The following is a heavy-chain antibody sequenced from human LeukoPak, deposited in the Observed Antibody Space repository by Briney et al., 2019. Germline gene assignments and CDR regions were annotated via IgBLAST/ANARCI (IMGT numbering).Heavy chain of an antibody. CDR1: GYTFTGYY. V-gene: IGHV1-2*02. Sequence: ASVKVSCKASGYTFTGYYMHWVRQAPGQGLEWMGWINPNSGGTNYAQKFQSRVTMTRDTSISTAYMELSRLRSDDTAVYYCARDEARIAVAGDYWGQGTLVTVSS. CDR3: ARDEARIAVAGDY. D-gene: IGHD6-19*01. CDR2: INPNSGGT. J-gene: IGHJ4*02.